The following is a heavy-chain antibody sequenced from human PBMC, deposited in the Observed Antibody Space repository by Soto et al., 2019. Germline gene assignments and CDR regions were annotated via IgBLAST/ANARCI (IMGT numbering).Heavy chain of an antibody. CDR1: GFTFSSYS. J-gene: IGHJ2*01. CDR3: ARNTGRTPSYWYFDL. CDR2: ISSSSSTI. V-gene: IGHV3-48*04. D-gene: IGHD2-8*02. Sequence: GGSLRLSCAASGFTFSSYSMNWVRQAPGKGLEWVSYISSSSSTIYYADSVKGRFTISRDNAKNSLYLQMNSLRAEDTAVYYCARNTGRTPSYWYFDLWGRGTLVTVSS.